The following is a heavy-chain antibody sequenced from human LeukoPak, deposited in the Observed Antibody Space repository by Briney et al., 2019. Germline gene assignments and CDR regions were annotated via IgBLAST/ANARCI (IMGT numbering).Heavy chain of an antibody. Sequence: GGSLRLSCAASGFTFSSYAMSWVRQAPVKVLEWVSAISGSGGSTYYADSVKGRFTISRDNSKNTLYLQMNSLRAEDTAVYYCAKDHREYSSSWYHHAFDIWGQGTMVTVSS. CDR1: GFTFSSYA. CDR2: ISGSGGST. D-gene: IGHD6-13*01. CDR3: AKDHREYSSSWYHHAFDI. V-gene: IGHV3-23*01. J-gene: IGHJ3*02.